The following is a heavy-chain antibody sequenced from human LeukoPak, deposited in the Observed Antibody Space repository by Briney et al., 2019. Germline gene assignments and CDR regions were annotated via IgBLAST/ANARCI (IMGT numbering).Heavy chain of an antibody. V-gene: IGHV3-74*01. Sequence: PGGSLRLSCAASGFTFSPYWMHWVRQGPGKGLVWVARIDSDGSPTIYADSVKGRLTISRDNAQNTLYLQMDSLRAEDTAVYYCARGGGDHAFDVWGQGTMVTVSS. CDR3: ARGGGDHAFDV. D-gene: IGHD2-21*02. J-gene: IGHJ3*01. CDR1: GFTFSPYW. CDR2: IDSDGSPT.